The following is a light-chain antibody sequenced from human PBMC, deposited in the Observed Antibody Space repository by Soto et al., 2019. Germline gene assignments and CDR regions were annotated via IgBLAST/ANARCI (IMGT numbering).Light chain of an antibody. Sequence: EIVLTQSPGTLSLSPGERATLSCRASQSVSSSYLAWYQQKPGQDPRLLIYDASSRATGIPDRFSGSGSGAVFTLTISRLEPEDFAVYYCQQYGSSPRTFDQGTKVEIK. CDR2: DAS. CDR1: QSVSSSY. CDR3: QQYGSSPRT. V-gene: IGKV3-20*01. J-gene: IGKJ1*01.